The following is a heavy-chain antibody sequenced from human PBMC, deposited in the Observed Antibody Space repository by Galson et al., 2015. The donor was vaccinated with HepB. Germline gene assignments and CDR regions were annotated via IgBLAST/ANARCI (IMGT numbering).Heavy chain of an antibody. CDR1: GYTLTELS. D-gene: IGHD3-9*01. CDR3: ATDRGGDILPPLYAFDI. Sequence: SVKVSCKVSGYTLTELSMHWVRQAPGKGLEWMGGFDPEDGETIYAQKFQGRVTMTEDTSTDTAYMELSSLRSEDTAVYYCATDRGGDILPPLYAFDIWGQGAMVTVSS. CDR2: FDPEDGET. V-gene: IGHV1-24*01. J-gene: IGHJ3*02.